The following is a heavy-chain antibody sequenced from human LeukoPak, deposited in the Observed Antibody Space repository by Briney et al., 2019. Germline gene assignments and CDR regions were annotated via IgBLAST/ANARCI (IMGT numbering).Heavy chain of an antibody. D-gene: IGHD3-10*01. Sequence: GGSLRLSCAASGVTFSSYGMYWVRQAPGKGLEWVAFIRYDGSNKYYADSVKGRFTISRDNSKNTLYLQMNSLRAEDTAVYYCAKDREFNYYYYYMDVWGKGTTVTVSS. V-gene: IGHV3-30*02. CDR1: GVTFSSYG. CDR2: IRYDGSNK. CDR3: AKDREFNYYYYYMDV. J-gene: IGHJ6*03.